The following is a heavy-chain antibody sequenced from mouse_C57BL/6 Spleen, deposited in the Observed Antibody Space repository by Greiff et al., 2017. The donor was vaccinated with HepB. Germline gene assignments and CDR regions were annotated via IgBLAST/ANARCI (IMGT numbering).Heavy chain of an antibody. Sequence: QVQLQQPGAELVKPGASVKMSCKASGYTFTSYWITWVKQRPGQGLEWIGDIYPGSGSTNYNEKFKSKATLTVDTASSTAYMQLSSQTSEDSAVYYCAITTEKNWVAWFAYWGQGTLVTVSA. V-gene: IGHV1-55*01. J-gene: IGHJ3*01. CDR1: GYTFTSYW. D-gene: IGHD1-2*01. CDR3: AITTEKNWVAWFAY. CDR2: IYPGSGST.